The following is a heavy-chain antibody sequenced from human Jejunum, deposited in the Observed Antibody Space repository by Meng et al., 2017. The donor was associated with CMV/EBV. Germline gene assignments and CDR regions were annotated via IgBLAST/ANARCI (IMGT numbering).Heavy chain of an antibody. CDR1: GGSISSGSYY. CDR3: VRGGDGYLY. D-gene: IGHD5-24*01. Sequence: LTCTVSGGSISSGSYYWSWIRQPPGKGLEWIGRIYASGPTNYNPSLNSRVTMSVDTSKNQFSLKLNSVAAADTAVYYCVRGGDGYLYWGQGTLVTVSS. J-gene: IGHJ4*02. V-gene: IGHV4-61*02. CDR2: IYASGPT.